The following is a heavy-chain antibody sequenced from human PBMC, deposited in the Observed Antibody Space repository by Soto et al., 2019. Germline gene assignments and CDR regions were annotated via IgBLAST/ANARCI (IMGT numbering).Heavy chain of an antibody. CDR3: AIGYRENYFYAMDV. J-gene: IGHJ6*02. D-gene: IGHD1-26*01. Sequence: QVQLVQSGAEVKMPGSSVRVSCKASGGSFSKYGISWVRQAPGQGLEWMGGIIPMFGIGNYAEKFLGRVTITADESTSTSHMELRSLSSEDTAVYFCAIGYRENYFYAMDVWGQGTTVTVSS. V-gene: IGHV1-69*01. CDR2: IIPMFGIG. CDR1: GGSFSKYG.